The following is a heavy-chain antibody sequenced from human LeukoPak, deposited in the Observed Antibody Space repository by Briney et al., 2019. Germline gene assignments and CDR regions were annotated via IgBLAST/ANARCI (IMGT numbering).Heavy chain of an antibody. J-gene: IGHJ4*02. D-gene: IGHD4-11*01. V-gene: IGHV4-59*08. CDR3: ASRYDYSNYIDY. CDR2: ISYSGST. Sequence: SETLSLTCTVSGGSISSFYWSWIRQPPGKGLEWIGYISYSGSTNYNPSLKSRVTISVDTSKNQFSLKLSSVTAADTAVYYCASRYDYSNYIDYWGQGTLVTVSS. CDR1: GGSISSFY.